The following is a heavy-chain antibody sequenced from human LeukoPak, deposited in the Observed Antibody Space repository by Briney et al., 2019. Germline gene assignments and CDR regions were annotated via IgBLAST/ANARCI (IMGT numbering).Heavy chain of an antibody. D-gene: IGHD3-16*02. J-gene: IGHJ5*02. V-gene: IGHV4-31*03. CDR1: GGSISSGGYY. CDR3: ARGPSLDDYVWGSYRYDWFDP. Sequence: PSEILSLTCTVSGGSISSGGYYWSWIRQHPGKGLEWIGYIYYGGSTYYNPSLKSRVTISVDTSKNQFSLKLSSVTAADTAVYYCARGPSLDDYVWGSYRYDWFDPWGQGTLVTVSS. CDR2: IYYGGST.